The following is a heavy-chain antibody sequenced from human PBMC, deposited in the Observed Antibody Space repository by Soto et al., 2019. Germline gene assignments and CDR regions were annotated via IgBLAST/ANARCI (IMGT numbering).Heavy chain of an antibody. Sequence: GGSLRLSCAASGFTVSSNYMSWVRQAPGKRLEWVSVIYSGGSTYYADSVKGRFTISRHNSRNTLYLQMNSLRAEDTAVYYCASQSSPRTNDYWGQGTLVTVSS. D-gene: IGHD6-6*01. CDR2: IYSGGST. V-gene: IGHV3-53*04. CDR1: GFTVSSNY. CDR3: ASQSSPRTNDY. J-gene: IGHJ4*02.